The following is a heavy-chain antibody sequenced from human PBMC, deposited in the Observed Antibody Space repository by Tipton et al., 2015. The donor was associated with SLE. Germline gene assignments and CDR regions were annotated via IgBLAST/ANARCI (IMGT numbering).Heavy chain of an antibody. V-gene: IGHV3-7*01. CDR1: RFTFSSFW. J-gene: IGHJ4*02. CDR2: IKEDGSEK. CDR3: ARGKYYFDY. D-gene: IGHD2/OR15-2a*01. Sequence: SLRLSCAASRFTFSSFWMNWVRLAPGKGLEWVANIKEDGSEKHYVDSVKDRLTISRDNAKKSVYLQMNSLRADDTAVYYCARGKYYFDYWGQGALVTVSS.